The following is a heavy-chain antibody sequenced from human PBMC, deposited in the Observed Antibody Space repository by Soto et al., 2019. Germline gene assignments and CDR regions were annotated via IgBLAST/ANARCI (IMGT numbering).Heavy chain of an antibody. J-gene: IGHJ4*02. CDR1: GFTFSSYG. CDR3: ARNKKGYLEGWYFDY. V-gene: IGHV3-33*01. D-gene: IGHD3-3*01. CDR2: IWYDGSNK. Sequence: GGSLRLSCAASGFTFSSYGMHWVRQAPGKGLEWVAVIWYDGSNKYYADSVKGRFTISRDNSKNTLYLQMNSLRAEDTAVYYCARNKKGYLEGWYFDYWGQGTLVTVSS.